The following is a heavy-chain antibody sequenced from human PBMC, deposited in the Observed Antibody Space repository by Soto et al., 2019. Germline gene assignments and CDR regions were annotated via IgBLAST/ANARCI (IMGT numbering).Heavy chain of an antibody. CDR3: VRTIQPGTTTHFDY. Sequence: GGSLRLSCTASGFTFGDYAMSWFRQAPGKGLEWVGFIRSKAYGGTTEYAASVKGRLTISRDDSKNSVYLQMNSLKTEDTAVYHCVRTIQPGTTTHFDYWGQGTLVTVSS. CDR2: IRSKAYGGTT. CDR1: GFTFGDYA. V-gene: IGHV3-49*03. D-gene: IGHD1-1*01. J-gene: IGHJ4*02.